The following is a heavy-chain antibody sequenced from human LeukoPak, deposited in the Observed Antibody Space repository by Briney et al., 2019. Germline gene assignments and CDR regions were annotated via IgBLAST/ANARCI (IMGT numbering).Heavy chain of an antibody. CDR2: IYTSDTT. Sequence: GGSLRLSCAASGFTVSSNYMNWFRQAPGKGLEWVSVIYTSDTTYYADSVKGRFTISRDNSKNTLYLHMNNLRAEDTAVYYCARRTYYYSSGSWASDYWGQGTLVTVSS. D-gene: IGHD3-10*01. J-gene: IGHJ4*02. CDR3: ARRTYYYSSGSWASDY. CDR1: GFTVSSNY. V-gene: IGHV3-66*01.